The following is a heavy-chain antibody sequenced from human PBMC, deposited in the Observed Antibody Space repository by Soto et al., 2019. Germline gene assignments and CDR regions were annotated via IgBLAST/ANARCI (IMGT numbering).Heavy chain of an antibody. CDR1: GYSFTSYW. D-gene: IGHD3-9*01. V-gene: IGHV5-51*01. Sequence: PGESLKISCXGSGYSFTSYWIGWVRQMPGKGLEWMGIIYPGDSDTRYSPSFQGQVTISADKSISTAYLQWSSLKASDTAMYYCARPGRNYDILTGYYYYGMDVWGQGTTVTVSS. CDR2: IYPGDSDT. J-gene: IGHJ6*02. CDR3: ARPGRNYDILTGYYYYGMDV.